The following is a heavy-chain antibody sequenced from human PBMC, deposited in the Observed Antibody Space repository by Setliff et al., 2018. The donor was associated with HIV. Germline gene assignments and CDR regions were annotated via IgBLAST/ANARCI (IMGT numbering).Heavy chain of an antibody. Sequence: PSETLSLTCTVSGGSISSSSYYWGWIRQPPGKGLEWIGSIYYSGRTYYNPSLKSRVTTSVEKSKNQFSLKLSSVTAADTTVCYCATMGRRGWFIDYWGQGTLVTVSS. V-gene: IGHV4-39*01. CDR1: GGSISSSSYY. D-gene: IGHD6-19*01. CDR3: ATMGRRGWFIDY. CDR2: IYYSGRT. J-gene: IGHJ4*02.